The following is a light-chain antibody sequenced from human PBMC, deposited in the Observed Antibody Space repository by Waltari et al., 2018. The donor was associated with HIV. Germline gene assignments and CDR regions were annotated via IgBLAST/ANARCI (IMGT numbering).Light chain of an antibody. J-gene: IGLJ2*01. Sequence: QSVLTQPPSVSAAPGQRVTISCSGSSSNIGIGYVSWYQQLPGTAPRLLMYDTDKRPSGIPDRCSGSRSGTSATLAIAGLQTGDEADYYCGTWDTSLSGGLFGGGTKLTVL. CDR3: GTWDTSLSGGL. V-gene: IGLV1-51*01. CDR1: SSNIGIGY. CDR2: DTD.